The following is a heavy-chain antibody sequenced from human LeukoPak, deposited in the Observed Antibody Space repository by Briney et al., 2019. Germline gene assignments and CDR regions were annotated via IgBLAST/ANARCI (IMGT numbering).Heavy chain of an antibody. V-gene: IGHV3-21*01. D-gene: IGHD1-26*01. CDR3: ASTDSGRYYYFDY. CDR1: GFTFSSYS. J-gene: IGHJ4*02. CDR2: ISSSSSYI. Sequence: PGGSLRLSCAASGFTFSSYSMNWVRQAPGKGLEWVSSISSSSSYIYYADSVKGRFTISRDNAKNSLYLQMNSLRAEDTAVYYCASTDSGRYYYFDYWGQGTLVTVSS.